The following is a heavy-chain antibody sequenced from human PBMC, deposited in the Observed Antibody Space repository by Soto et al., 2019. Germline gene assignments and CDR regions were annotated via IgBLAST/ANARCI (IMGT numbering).Heavy chain of an antibody. CDR3: AKDRGNYYDSSGYYDY. CDR1: GFTFDDYA. J-gene: IGHJ4*02. V-gene: IGHV3-9*01. D-gene: IGHD3-22*01. CDR2: ISWNSGSI. Sequence: PGGSLRLSCAASGFTFDDYAMHWVRQAPGKGLEWVSGISWNSGSIGYADSVKGRFTISRDNAKNSLYLQMNSLRAEDTALYYCAKDRGNYYDSSGYYDYWGQGTLVTVSS.